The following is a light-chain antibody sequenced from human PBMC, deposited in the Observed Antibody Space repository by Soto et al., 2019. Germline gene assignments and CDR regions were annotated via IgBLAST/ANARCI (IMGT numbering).Light chain of an antibody. Sequence: DIQMTQSPSTLSASVGDRVTITCRASQSISSWLAWYQQKPGKAPKLLIYKESSLESGVPSRFSGSGSGTEFTLTISSLQPDDCATYYSQQYNSYPWTFGQGTKVEIK. CDR1: QSISSW. CDR3: QQYNSYPWT. CDR2: KES. J-gene: IGKJ1*01. V-gene: IGKV1-5*03.